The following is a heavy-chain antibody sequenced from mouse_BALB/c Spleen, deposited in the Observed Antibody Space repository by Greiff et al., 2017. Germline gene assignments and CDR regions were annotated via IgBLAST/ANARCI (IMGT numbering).Heavy chain of an antibody. CDR3: ARANWDDYAMDY. Sequence: EVKLQESGGGLVKPGGSLKLSCAASGFTFSDYYMYWVRQTPEKRLEWVATISDGGSYTYYPDSVKGRFTISRDNAKNNLYLQMSSLKSEDTAMYYCARANWDDYAMDYWGQGTSVTVSS. CDR1: GFTFSDYY. CDR2: ISDGGSYT. V-gene: IGHV5-4*02. J-gene: IGHJ4*01. D-gene: IGHD4-1*01.